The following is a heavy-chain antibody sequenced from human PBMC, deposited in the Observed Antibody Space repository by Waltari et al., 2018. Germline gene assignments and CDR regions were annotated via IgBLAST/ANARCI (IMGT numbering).Heavy chain of an antibody. CDR1: GSTVISDW. Sequence: EVQLVFAGGGLVRPGGSFRLSCAVSGSTVISDWMSWVRQAPGKGLEFVANIKPDGGEKFYADSVKGRFTISRDNARNSLYLQMTSLRVEDTAVYYCARFGVEAGLDGWGQGTLVTVSS. J-gene: IGHJ4*02. V-gene: IGHV3-7*01. D-gene: IGHD3-3*01. CDR2: IKPDGGEK. CDR3: ARFGVEAGLDG.